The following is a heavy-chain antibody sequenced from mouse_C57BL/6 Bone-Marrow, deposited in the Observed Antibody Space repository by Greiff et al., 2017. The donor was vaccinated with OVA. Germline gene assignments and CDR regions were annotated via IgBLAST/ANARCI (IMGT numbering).Heavy chain of an antibody. J-gene: IGHJ2*01. V-gene: IGHV5-12*01. D-gene: IGHD5-2*01. Sequence: EVKVVESGGGLVQPGGSLKLSCAASGFTFSDYYMYWVRQTPEKRLEWVAYISNGGGSTYYPDTVKGRFTISRDNAKNTLYLQMSRLKSEDTAMYYCERQNTREYFDYWGQGTTLTVSS. CDR1: GFTFSDYY. CDR3: ERQNTREYFDY. CDR2: ISNGGGST.